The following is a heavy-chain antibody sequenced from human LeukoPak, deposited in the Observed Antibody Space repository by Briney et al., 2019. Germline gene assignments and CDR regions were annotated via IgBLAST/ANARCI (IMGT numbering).Heavy chain of an antibody. J-gene: IGHJ3*02. V-gene: IGHV1-2*02. D-gene: IGHD2-15*01. CDR1: GYTFTGYY. Sequence: GASVKVYCKASGYTFTGYYMHWVRQAPGQGLEWMGWINPNSGGTNYAQKFQGRVTMTRDTSISTAYMELSRLRSDDTAVYYCARGPDDIVVVVAADDAFDIWGQGTMVTVSS. CDR2: INPNSGGT. CDR3: ARGPDDIVVVVAADDAFDI.